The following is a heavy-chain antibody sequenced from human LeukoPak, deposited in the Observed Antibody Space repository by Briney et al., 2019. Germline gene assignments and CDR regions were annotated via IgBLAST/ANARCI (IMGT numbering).Heavy chain of an antibody. Sequence: PSETLSLTCTVSGYSISSGYYWGWIRQPPGKGLEWIGSIYHSGSTYYNPSLKSRVTISVDTSKNQFSLKLSSVTAADTAVYYCARTYDSSEDYYYYMDVWGKGTTVTVSS. CDR3: ARTYDSSEDYYYYMDV. CDR1: GYSISSGYY. J-gene: IGHJ6*03. CDR2: IYHSGST. D-gene: IGHD3-22*01. V-gene: IGHV4-38-2*02.